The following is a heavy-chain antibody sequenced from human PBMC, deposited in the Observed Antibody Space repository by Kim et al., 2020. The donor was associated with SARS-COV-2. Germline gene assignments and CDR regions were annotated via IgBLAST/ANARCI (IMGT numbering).Heavy chain of an antibody. CDR1: GYSFTSYW. CDR2: IYPGDSDT. J-gene: IGHJ2*01. V-gene: IGHV5-51*01. Sequence: GESLKISCKGSGYSFTSYWIGWVRQMPGKGLEWMGIIYPGDSDTRYSPSFQGQVTISADKSISTAYLQWSSLKASDTAMYYCARIPPLKDIVVVPAARDPGDWYFDLWGRGTLVTVSS. D-gene: IGHD2-2*01. CDR3: ARIPPLKDIVVVPAARDPGDWYFDL.